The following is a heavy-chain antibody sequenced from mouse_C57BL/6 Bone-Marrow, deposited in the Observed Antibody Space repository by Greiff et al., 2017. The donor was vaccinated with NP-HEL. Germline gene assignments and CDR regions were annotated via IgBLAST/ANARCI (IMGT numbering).Heavy chain of an antibody. D-gene: IGHD2-2*01. CDR1: GYTFTSYW. CDR2: IDPSDSET. Sequence: QVQLQQPGAELVRPGSSVKLSCKASGYTFTSYWMHWVKQRPIQGLEWIGNIDPSDSETHYNQKFKDKATLTVDKSSSTAYMQLSSLTPEDSAVYYCARENYYGYAWFAYWGQGTLVTVSA. J-gene: IGHJ3*01. V-gene: IGHV1-52*01. CDR3: ARENYYGYAWFAY.